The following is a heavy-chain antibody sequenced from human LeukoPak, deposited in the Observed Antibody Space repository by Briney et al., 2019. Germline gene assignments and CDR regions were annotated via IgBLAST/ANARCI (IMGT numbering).Heavy chain of an antibody. CDR1: GFTFSSYD. Sequence: GGSLRLSCAASGFTFSSYDMSWVRQAPGKGLEWVSSISSSSSYIYYADSVKGRFTISRDNAKNSLYLQMNSLRAEDTAVYYCARGTTVTTYSRLRWFDPWGQGTLVTVSS. CDR2: ISSSSSYI. D-gene: IGHD4-17*01. J-gene: IGHJ5*02. CDR3: ARGTTVTTYSRLRWFDP. V-gene: IGHV3-21*01.